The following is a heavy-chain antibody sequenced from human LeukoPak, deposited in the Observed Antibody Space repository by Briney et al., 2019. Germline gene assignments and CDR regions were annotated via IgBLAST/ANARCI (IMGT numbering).Heavy chain of an antibody. J-gene: IGHJ4*02. CDR3: ARRGVWGSYRYKYYFDY. D-gene: IGHD3-16*02. Sequence: GGSLRLSCAASGFTFSSYAMHWVRQAPGKGLEYVSAISSNGGSTYYANSVKGRFTISRDNSKNTLYLQMSSLRAEDMAVYYCARRGVWGSYRYKYYFDYWGQGTLVTVSS. CDR2: ISSNGGST. CDR1: GFTFSSYA. V-gene: IGHV3-64*01.